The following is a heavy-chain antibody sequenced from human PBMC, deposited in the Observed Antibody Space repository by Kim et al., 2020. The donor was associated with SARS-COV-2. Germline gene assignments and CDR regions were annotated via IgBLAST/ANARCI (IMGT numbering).Heavy chain of an antibody. Sequence: RKSRVTISVDTSKNQFSLKLSSVTAADTAVYYCARVPVGSGWSEYYFDYWGQGTLVTVSS. D-gene: IGHD6-19*01. CDR3: ARVPVGSGWSEYYFDY. V-gene: IGHV4-30-2*05. J-gene: IGHJ4*02.